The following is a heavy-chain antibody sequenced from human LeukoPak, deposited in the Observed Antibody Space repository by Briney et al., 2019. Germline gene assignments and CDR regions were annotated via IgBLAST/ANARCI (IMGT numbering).Heavy chain of an antibody. D-gene: IGHD4-17*01. CDR2: ITPSSSSI. Sequence: GGSLRLSCAASGFTFSSYSMNWVCQAPGKGLEWISYITPSSSSIYYADSVRGRFTTSRDNAKNSMYLQMNSLRTEDTAVYYCARDVLGDYDYWGQGTLVSVSS. CDR1: GFTFSSYS. V-gene: IGHV3-48*01. CDR3: ARDVLGDYDY. J-gene: IGHJ4*02.